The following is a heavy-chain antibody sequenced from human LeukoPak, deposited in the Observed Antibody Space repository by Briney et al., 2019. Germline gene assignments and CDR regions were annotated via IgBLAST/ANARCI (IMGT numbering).Heavy chain of an antibody. CDR3: ARHAYDSSGFTYFDY. CDR1: GGSISRGSYF. D-gene: IGHD3-22*01. V-gene: IGHV4-39*01. CDR2: IYYSGST. J-gene: IGHJ4*02. Sequence: SETLSLTCTVSGGSISRGSYFWGWIRQPPGRGLEWIGSIYYSGSTYYNPSLKSRVTISVDTSKTQFFLKLSSVTAADTAVYYCARHAYDSSGFTYFDYWGQGTLVTVSS.